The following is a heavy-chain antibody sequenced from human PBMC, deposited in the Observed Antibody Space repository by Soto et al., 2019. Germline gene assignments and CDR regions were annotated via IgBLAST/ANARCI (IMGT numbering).Heavy chain of an antibody. CDR1: GGSLSSRSNY. CDR3: AREGPPIRAHNPTEYFQR. J-gene: IGHJ1*01. Sequence: SETLSLTCTVSGGSLSSRSNYWGWVRRPPGKGLEWIGSVYYTGGTYYNPSLKSRVAISIDMSKNQFSLELSFVTAADTAVYYCAREGPPIRAHNPTEYFQRWGQGTLVTVSS. V-gene: IGHV4-39*02. CDR2: VYYTGGT. D-gene: IGHD1-26*01.